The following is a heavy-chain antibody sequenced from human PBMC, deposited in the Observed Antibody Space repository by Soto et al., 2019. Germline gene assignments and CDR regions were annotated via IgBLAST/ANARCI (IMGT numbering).Heavy chain of an antibody. V-gene: IGHV3-66*01. CDR2: IYSGGST. J-gene: IGHJ3*02. CDR1: GFTVSSNY. CDR3: ARGPLGDGYTGIEACDI. D-gene: IGHD5-12*01. Sequence: GGSLRLSCAASGFTVSSNYMSWVRQAPGKGLEWGSVIYSGGSTYYADSVKGRFNISRHNSKNTLYLQMNSLRAEDTAVYYCARGPLGDGYTGIEACDIWGQGTMVTVSS.